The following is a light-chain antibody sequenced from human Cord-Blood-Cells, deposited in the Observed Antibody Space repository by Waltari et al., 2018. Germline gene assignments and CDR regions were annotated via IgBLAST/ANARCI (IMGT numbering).Light chain of an antibody. CDR1: QSVSSSY. J-gene: IGKJ2*03. Sequence: EIVLTQSPGTLSLSPGERATLSCRASQSVSSSYLAWYQQKPGQAPSLLIYGASSRATGIPDRVSGSGSGTDFTLTISRLEPEDFAVYYCQQYGSSPPYSFGQGTKLEIK. V-gene: IGKV3-20*01. CDR3: QQYGSSPPYS. CDR2: GAS.